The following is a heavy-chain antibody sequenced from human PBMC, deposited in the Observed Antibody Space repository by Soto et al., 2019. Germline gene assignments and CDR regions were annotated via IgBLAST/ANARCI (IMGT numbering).Heavy chain of an antibody. D-gene: IGHD2-8*01. CDR3: ARGDSTDCSNGVCSFFYNHDTDV. J-gene: IGHJ6*02. V-gene: IGHV1-2*04. Sequence: ASVKVSFKASGYSFTDYHIHWVRQAPGQGLEWLGRINPKRGGTSTAQKFQGWVTMTTGTSISTASMELTRLTSDDTAIYYCARGDSTDCSNGVCSFFYNHDTDVRG. CDR1: GYSFTDYH. CDR2: INPKRGGT.